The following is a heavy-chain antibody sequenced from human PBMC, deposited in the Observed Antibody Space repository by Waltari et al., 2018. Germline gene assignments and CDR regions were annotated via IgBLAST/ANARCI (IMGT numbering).Heavy chain of an antibody. J-gene: IGHJ5*02. V-gene: IGHV3-30-3*01. CDR3: ARDSAYSSSWYGLDP. CDR2: ISYDGSNK. D-gene: IGHD6-13*01. CDR1: GFTFSVYA. Sequence: QVQLVESGGGVVQPGRSLRLSCAASGFTFSVYAMHWVRQAPGKGLEGVAVISYDGSNKYYADSVKGRFTISRDNSKNTLYLQMNSLRAEDTAVYYCARDSAYSSSWYGLDPWGQGTLVTVSS.